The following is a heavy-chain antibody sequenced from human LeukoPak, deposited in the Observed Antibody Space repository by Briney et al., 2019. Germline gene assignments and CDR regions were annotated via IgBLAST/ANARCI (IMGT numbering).Heavy chain of an antibody. J-gene: IGHJ4*02. V-gene: IGHV3-7*01. CDR3: ASGDGFDS. CDR2: IKQDGSEK. Sequence: PGGSLTLSCTTSGFTFSTYWMSWVRQAPGKGLEWVANIKQDGSEKYYVDSVKGRFTISRDNARNSLYLQMNSLQAEDTAVYYCASGDGFDSWGLGTLVTVSS. CDR1: GFTFSTYW.